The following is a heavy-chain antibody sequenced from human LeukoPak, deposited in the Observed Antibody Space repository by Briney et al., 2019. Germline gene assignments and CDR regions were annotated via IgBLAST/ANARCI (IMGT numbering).Heavy chain of an antibody. J-gene: IGHJ6*03. CDR3: ASGSYGSGFYYFYYMDV. V-gene: IGHV3-48*03. D-gene: IGHD3-10*01. Sequence: PGGSLRLSCAASGFTFSSYEMNWVRQAPGKGLEWLSYISSGGDSIYYADSVKGRFTISRDNAKNSVSLQMNSLRAEDTAVYYCASGSYGSGFYYFYYMDVWGKGTTVTVSS. CDR1: GFTFSSYE. CDR2: ISSGGDSI.